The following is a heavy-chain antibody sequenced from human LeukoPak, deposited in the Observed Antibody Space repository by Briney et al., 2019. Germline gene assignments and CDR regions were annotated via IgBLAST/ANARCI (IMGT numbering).Heavy chain of an antibody. CDR2: IYPGDSDT. J-gene: IGHJ3*02. Sequence: GESLKISCKGSGYSFTSYWIAWVRQLPGKGLEWMGIIYPGDSDTTYGPSFEGQVTISADKSISTAYLQWSSLKASDTAMYYCARGGSLGAFDIWGQGTMVTVSS. V-gene: IGHV5-51*01. CDR3: ARGGSLGAFDI. D-gene: IGHD3-16*01. CDR1: GYSFTSYW.